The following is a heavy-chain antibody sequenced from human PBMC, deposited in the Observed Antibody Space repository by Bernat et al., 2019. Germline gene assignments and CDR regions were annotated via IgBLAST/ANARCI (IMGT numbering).Heavy chain of an antibody. V-gene: IGHV1-46*01. CDR1: GYAFTSYY. CDR2: INPTGNSR. Sequence: QVQLVQSGAEVKKPGASVKVSCKASGYAFTSYYMHWVRQAPGQGLEWMGAINPTGNSRSYAQKFQGRVTMTRDTSTSIVYMELSSLRSEDTAVYYCGRGYCSGGDCYNGYYYHYMDVWGKGTTVTVSS. J-gene: IGHJ6*03. CDR3: GRGYCSGGDCYNGYYYHYMDV. D-gene: IGHD2-15*01.